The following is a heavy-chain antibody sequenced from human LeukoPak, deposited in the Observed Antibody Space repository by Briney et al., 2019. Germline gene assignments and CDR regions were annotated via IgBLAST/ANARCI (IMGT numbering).Heavy chain of an antibody. J-gene: IGHJ6*03. CDR1: GFNVSSNY. V-gene: IGHV3-66*01. Sequence: PGGSLRLSCAASGFNVSSNYMTWVRQAPGKGLEWVSVIYSGGTTYSTDSVKGRFTLSRDNSRNTVFLQMNSLRAEDTAMYYCTTTFHPYGDSSHYYYYMDVWGKGTTVTISS. D-gene: IGHD4-17*01. CDR2: IYSGGTT. CDR3: TTTFHPYGDSSHYYYYMDV.